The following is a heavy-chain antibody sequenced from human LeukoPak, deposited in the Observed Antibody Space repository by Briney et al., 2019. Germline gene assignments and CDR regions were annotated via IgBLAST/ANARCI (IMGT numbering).Heavy chain of an antibody. CDR3: ARVGGYYNY. Sequence: PSETLSLTCTVSGGFISSYYWSWIRQPPGKGLEWIGYIYYSGSTNYNPSLKSRVTISVDTSKNQFSLKLSSVTAADTAVYYCARVGGYYNYWGQGTLVTVSS. V-gene: IGHV4-59*01. CDR2: IYYSGST. CDR1: GGFISSYY. D-gene: IGHD3-22*01. J-gene: IGHJ4*02.